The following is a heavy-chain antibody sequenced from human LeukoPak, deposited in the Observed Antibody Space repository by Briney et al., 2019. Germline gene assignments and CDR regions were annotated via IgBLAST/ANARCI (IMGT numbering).Heavy chain of an antibody. J-gene: IGHJ4*02. CDR2: TSGRSGST. CDR1: GFTFSSYA. D-gene: IGHD6-19*01. Sequence: GGSLRLSCAASGFTFSSYAMSWVRQAPGKGLEWASTTSGRSGSTYYAGSVKGRFTISRDDSKNTLFLQMNSLRAEDTAVYYCAKVGANPGIAVAGRGYYFDFWGQGTLVTVSS. V-gene: IGHV3-23*01. CDR3: AKVGANPGIAVAGRGYYFDF.